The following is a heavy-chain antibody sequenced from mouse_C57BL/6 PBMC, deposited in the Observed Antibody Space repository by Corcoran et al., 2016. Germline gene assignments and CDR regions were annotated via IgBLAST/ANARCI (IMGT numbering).Heavy chain of an antibody. D-gene: IGHD2-3*01. CDR3: ARIYDGYYPAWFSY. V-gene: IGHV9-3*01. J-gene: IGHJ3*01. Sequence: QIQLVQSGPELKKPGETVKISCKASGYTFTTYGMSWVKQAPGKGLKWMGWINTYSGVPTYADDFKGRFAFSLETSASTAYLQINNLKNEDTATYFCARIYDGYYPAWFSYWGQATLVTFSA. CDR1: GYTFTTYG. CDR2: INTYSGVP.